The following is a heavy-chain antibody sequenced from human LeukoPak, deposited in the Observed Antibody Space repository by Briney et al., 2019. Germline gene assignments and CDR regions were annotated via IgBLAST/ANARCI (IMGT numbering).Heavy chain of an antibody. D-gene: IGHD6-19*01. Sequence: GCLRLSCAASVFTFSVYAMRWVRQAPGKGLEWVSLISWDGSSNYYADSVKGRFTISRDNSKNSLYLQMNSLRAEDTALYYCAKHIAVAGEGFDYWGQGTLVTVSS. V-gene: IGHV3-43D*03. CDR2: ISWDGSSN. CDR1: VFTFSVYA. CDR3: AKHIAVAGEGFDY. J-gene: IGHJ4*02.